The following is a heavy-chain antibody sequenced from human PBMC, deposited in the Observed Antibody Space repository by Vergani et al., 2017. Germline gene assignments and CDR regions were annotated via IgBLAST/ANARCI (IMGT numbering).Heavy chain of an antibody. V-gene: IGHV4-59*01. J-gene: IGHJ3*01. CDR2: IYFNGRT. CDR1: GGSLTPYY. Sequence: QVALQESGPGLVRPSETLSLTCTVSGGSLTPYYWSWIRQSPGKGLEWIGNIYFNGRTKYNPSLKSRVTLSADTSKAQLSLRLTSMSAADTAVYYCVRDTRRYFLDSIDGGDSDSPPFVPAVWGLGTLVIVSS. D-gene: IGHD3-9*01. CDR3: VRDTRRYFLDSIDGGDSDSPPFVPAV.